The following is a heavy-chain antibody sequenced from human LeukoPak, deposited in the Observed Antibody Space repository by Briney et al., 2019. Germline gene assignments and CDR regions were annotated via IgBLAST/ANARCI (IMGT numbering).Heavy chain of an antibody. D-gene: IGHD2-8*01. J-gene: IGHJ4*02. CDR1: GSSLTTTYY. V-gene: IGHV4-38-2*02. Sequence: SETLSLTCTVSGSSLTTTYYCAWFRQPPGKGLEWIATVFQLQTVRTFYNPSLESRVTMSLATSQNQFSLNLTSVTAADTALYFCARVLNAPKFIDCWGQGTLVTVSS. CDR3: ARVLNAPKFIDC. CDR2: VFQLQTVRT.